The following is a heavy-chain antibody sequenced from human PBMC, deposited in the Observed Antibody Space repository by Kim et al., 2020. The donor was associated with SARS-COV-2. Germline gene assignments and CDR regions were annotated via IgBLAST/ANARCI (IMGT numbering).Heavy chain of an antibody. CDR1: GGTFSSYA. CDR3: ARAWSPDIVVVVAAHTNWFEP. D-gene: IGHD2-15*01. CDR2: IIPIFGTA. V-gene: IGHV1-69*13. Sequence: SVKVSCKASGGTFSSYAISWVRQAPGQGLEWMGGIIPIFGTANYAQKFQGRVTITADESTSTAYMELSSLRSEETAVYYCARAWSPDIVVVVAAHTNWFEPWGQGTLVTVSS. J-gene: IGHJ5*02.